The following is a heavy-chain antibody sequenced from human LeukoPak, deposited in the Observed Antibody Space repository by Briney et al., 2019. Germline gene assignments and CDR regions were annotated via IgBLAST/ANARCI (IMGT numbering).Heavy chain of an antibody. CDR2: ISGSGHST. J-gene: IGHJ4*02. D-gene: IGHD2-2*02. Sequence: GGSLRLSCAASGFTFSSYAMSWVRQAPGKGLEWVSSISGSGHSTYYADSVKGRFTISRDNSKNTLYLQMNSLRAEDTAVYYCARDSRRLIVVVPAAIFYWGQGTLVTVSS. CDR3: ARDSRRLIVVVPAAIFY. V-gene: IGHV3-23*01. CDR1: GFTFSSYA.